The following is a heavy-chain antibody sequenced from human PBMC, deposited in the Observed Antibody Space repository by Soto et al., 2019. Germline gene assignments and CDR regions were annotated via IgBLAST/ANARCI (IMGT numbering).Heavy chain of an antibody. CDR2: ISAENGDT. CDR3: VRMVRGSNIDHYYYMDV. CDR1: GYTFTSHG. D-gene: IGHD3-10*01. Sequence: QVQLVQSGAEVKKPGASVKVSCKASGYTFTSHGISWVRQAPGRGLEWMAWISAENGDTNYEQKLQGRVSVTTDSSTSTPYMKLRRLRSEDTAVYYCVRMVRGSNIDHYYYMDVWGKGTTVTVSS. V-gene: IGHV1-18*01. J-gene: IGHJ6*03.